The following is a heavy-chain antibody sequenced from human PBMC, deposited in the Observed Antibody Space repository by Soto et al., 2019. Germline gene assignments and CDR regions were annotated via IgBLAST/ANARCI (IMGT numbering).Heavy chain of an antibody. CDR3: AGRGNYYDSSGPSAFDI. D-gene: IGHD3-22*01. J-gene: IGHJ3*02. V-gene: IGHV5-51*03. Sequence: GESLKISCKGSGYSFTSYWIGWVRQMPGKGLEWMGIIYPGDSDTRYSPSFQGQVTISADKSISTAYLQWSSLKASDTATYYCAGRGNYYDSSGPSAFDIWGQGTMVTVSS. CDR1: GYSFTSYW. CDR2: IYPGDSDT.